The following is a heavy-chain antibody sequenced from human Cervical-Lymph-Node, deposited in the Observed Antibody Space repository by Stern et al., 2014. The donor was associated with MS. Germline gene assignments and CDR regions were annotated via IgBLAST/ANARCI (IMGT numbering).Heavy chain of an antibody. CDR3: ARGVQLWPYNWFDP. Sequence: VQLLESGPGLVRPSETLSLTCTVSRSSITTGYFWGWIRQPPGTGLEWIASIYHTGSTYYNPSLESRVTISVDTSKNQFSLRLSLGTAADTAVYYCARGVQLWPYNWFDPWGQGTLVTVSS. CDR1: RSSITTGYF. CDR2: IYHTGST. D-gene: IGHD1-1*01. V-gene: IGHV4-38-2*02. J-gene: IGHJ5*02.